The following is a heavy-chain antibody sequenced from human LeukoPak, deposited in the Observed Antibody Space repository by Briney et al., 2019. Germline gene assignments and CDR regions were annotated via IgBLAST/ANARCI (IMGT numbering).Heavy chain of an antibody. CDR2: ISSSSSTI. V-gene: IGHV3-48*01. CDR3: AREEGGTEGSMITFGGVVY. CDR1: GFTFSSYS. J-gene: IGHJ4*02. Sequence: GGSLRLSCAASGFTFSSYSMKWVRQAPGKELEWVSSISSSSSTIYYADSVKGRFTISRDNAKNSLYLQMNSLRAEDTAVYYCAREEGGTEGSMITFGGVVYWGQGNLVTVSS. D-gene: IGHD3-16*01.